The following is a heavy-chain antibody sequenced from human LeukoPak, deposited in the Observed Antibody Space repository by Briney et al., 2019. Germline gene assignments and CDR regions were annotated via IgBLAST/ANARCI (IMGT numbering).Heavy chain of an antibody. D-gene: IGHD3-10*01. J-gene: IGHJ4*02. Sequence: ASVKVSCKASGYTFTSYGISWVRQAPGQGLEWMGWISAYNGNTNYAQKLQGRVTMTEDTSTDTAYMELSSLRSEDTAVYYCATEVTMVGGFDYWGQGTLVTVSS. CDR3: ATEVTMVGGFDY. CDR2: ISAYNGNT. CDR1: GYTFTSYG. V-gene: IGHV1-18*01.